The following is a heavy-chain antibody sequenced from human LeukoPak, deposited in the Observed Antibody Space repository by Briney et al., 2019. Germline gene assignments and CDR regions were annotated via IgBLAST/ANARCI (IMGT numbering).Heavy chain of an antibody. Sequence: SETLSLTCAVYGGSFSGYYWSGIRQPPGRGREGIGESNHSGSTNYNPSVKSQVTISVDTANNQFSLQLSSVTGADTAVYYCARGGSGRSYYYYYYMDVWGKGTTVTVSS. CDR2: SNHSGST. V-gene: IGHV4-34*01. J-gene: IGHJ6*03. CDR3: ARGGSGRSYYYYYYMDV. CDR1: GGSFSGYY. D-gene: IGHD6-19*01.